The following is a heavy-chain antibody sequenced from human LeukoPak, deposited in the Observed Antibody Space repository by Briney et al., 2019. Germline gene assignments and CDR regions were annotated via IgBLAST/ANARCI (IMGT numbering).Heavy chain of an antibody. D-gene: IGHD4-11*01. CDR2: INPKSGGT. CDR3: ARDPIDYIGGIDY. V-gene: IGHV1-2*02. Sequence: ASVTVSCMASGYTFTGFYIHWVRQAPGQGLEWMGWINPKSGGTNSAQKFQGRVTMTRETSISTAYMELSSLRSDDTAVYYCARDPIDYIGGIDYWGQGTLVTVSS. J-gene: IGHJ4*02. CDR1: GYTFTGFY.